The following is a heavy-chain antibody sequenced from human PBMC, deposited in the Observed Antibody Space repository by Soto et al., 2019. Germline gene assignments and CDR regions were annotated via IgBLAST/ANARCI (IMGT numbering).Heavy chain of an antibody. V-gene: IGHV3-9*01. CDR3: TKASRGASSSYNYGMEV. CDR1: GFRFEDYA. Sequence: EVQLVESGGGLVQPGRSLRLSCAASGFRFEDYAMNWVRQPPGKGLEWVSGIGWNSGTIGYAGSVKGRFTISRDNAKSSLFLQMNCLRPEDTALYYCTKASRGASSSYNYGMEVWGPGTTVTVSS. CDR2: IGWNSGTI. D-gene: IGHD3-10*01. J-gene: IGHJ6*02.